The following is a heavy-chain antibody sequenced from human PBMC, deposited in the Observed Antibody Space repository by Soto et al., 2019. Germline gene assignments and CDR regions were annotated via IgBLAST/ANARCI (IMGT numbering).Heavy chain of an antibody. CDR1: GFTFTNAL. Sequence: EVQLVESGGGLVKPGGSLRLSCVASGFTFTNALMTWVRQAPGKGVEWVGRVKSKTDGGTTDYGAPVKGIFTISRDDLERTLYLQMSSLNIEDTAVYYCTTGFPGRDYWCQGTLVTVSS. CDR3: TTGFPGRDY. J-gene: IGHJ4*02. D-gene: IGHD3-10*01. V-gene: IGHV3-15*01. CDR2: VKSKTDGGTT.